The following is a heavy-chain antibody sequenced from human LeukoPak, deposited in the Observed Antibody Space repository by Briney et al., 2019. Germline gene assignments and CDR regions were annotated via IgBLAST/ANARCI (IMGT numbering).Heavy chain of an antibody. D-gene: IGHD6-13*01. CDR3: ARSGQMYSCSPRRSAFDI. Sequence: PSETLSLTCAVSGYSISSGYYWGWIRQPPGKGLEWIGSIYHSGSTYYNPSLKSRVTISVDTSKNQFSLKLSSVTAADTAVYYCARSGQMYSCSPRRSAFDIWGQGTMVTVSS. CDR2: IYHSGST. V-gene: IGHV4-38-2*01. J-gene: IGHJ3*02. CDR1: GYSISSGYY.